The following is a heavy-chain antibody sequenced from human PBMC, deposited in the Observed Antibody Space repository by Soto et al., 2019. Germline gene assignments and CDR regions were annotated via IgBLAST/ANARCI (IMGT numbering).Heavy chain of an antibody. J-gene: IGHJ4*02. CDR1: GYTFTHHL. V-gene: IGHV5-51*01. CDR2: IYPGDSDT. CDR3: ARPSSGWYGVFDY. Sequence: GESLNISYTGSGYTFTHHLIGWVRQLPGKGLEWMGIIYPGDSDTRYSPSFQGQVTISADKSISTAYLQWSSLTASDTAMYYCARPSSGWYGVFDYWGQGTLVTVSS. D-gene: IGHD6-13*01.